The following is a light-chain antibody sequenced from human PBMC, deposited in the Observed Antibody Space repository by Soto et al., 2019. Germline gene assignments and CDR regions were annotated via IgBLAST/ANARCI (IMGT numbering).Light chain of an antibody. CDR2: AAS. V-gene: IGKV3-15*01. Sequence: EIVMTQSPSTLSVSPGERATISCRASQSISSNLAWYQQKPGKAPKLLIYAASTRPTGVPSRFSGSGSGTDFTLTISSLQSEDVATYYCQKYNGAPCTFGQGTKVEIK. J-gene: IGKJ1*01. CDR3: QKYNGAPCT. CDR1: QSISSN.